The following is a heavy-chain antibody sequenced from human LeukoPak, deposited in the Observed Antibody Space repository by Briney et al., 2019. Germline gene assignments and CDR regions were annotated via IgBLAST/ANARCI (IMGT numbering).Heavy chain of an antibody. J-gene: IGHJ5*02. D-gene: IGHD2-2*01. Sequence: ASVKVSCKASGYTFTSYDINWVRQATGQGLEWMGWMNPNSGNTGYAQKFQGRVTMTRNTSISTAYMELSSLRSEDTAVYYCARAYYPKRYCSSTSCPKGGWFDPWGQGTLVTVSS. CDR3: ARAYYPKRYCSSTSCPKGGWFDP. CDR1: GYTFTSYD. V-gene: IGHV1-8*01. CDR2: MNPNSGNT.